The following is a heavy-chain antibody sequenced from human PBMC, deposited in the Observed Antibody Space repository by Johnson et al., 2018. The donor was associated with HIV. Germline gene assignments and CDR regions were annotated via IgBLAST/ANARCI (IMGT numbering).Heavy chain of an antibody. V-gene: IGHV3-30*02. CDR2: IRYDGSNK. J-gene: IGHJ3*02. CDR1: GFTFSSYG. Sequence: QVQLVESGGGVVQPGGSLRLSCAASGFTFSSYGMHWVRQAPGKGLEWVAFIRYDGSNKYYADSVKGRFTISRDNSKNTLYLQMNTLRAEDTALYYCARGGIAAKEPWRAFDIWGQGTMVTVSS. CDR3: ARGGIAAKEPWRAFDI. D-gene: IGHD6-13*01.